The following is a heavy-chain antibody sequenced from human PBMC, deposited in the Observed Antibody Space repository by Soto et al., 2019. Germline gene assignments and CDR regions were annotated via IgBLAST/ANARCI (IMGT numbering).Heavy chain of an antibody. CDR3: TKLWGYYFES. CDR2: IFTRGTA. J-gene: IGHJ4*02. D-gene: IGHD3-22*01. V-gene: IGHV3-53*01. Sequence: LRLSCTASGFSVNDNYMAWVRQAPGKSPEWVAVIFTRGTAHYADSVTGRFTFSRDNSKRTLNLQLNNLRAEDTAVYYCTKLWGYYFESWGQGTLVTSPQ. CDR1: GFSVNDNY.